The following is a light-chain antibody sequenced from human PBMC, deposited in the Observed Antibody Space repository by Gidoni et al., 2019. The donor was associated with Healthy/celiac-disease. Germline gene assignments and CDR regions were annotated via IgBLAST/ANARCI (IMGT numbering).Light chain of an antibody. CDR2: DAS. V-gene: IGKV1-33*01. J-gene: IGKJ4*01. Sequence: QMTQSPSSLSASVGDRVTITCQASQDISNYLNWYQQKPGKAPKLLIYDASNLETGVPSRFSGSGSGTDFTFTISSLQPEDIATYYCQQYDNLPLTFGGGTKVEIK. CDR1: QDISNY. CDR3: QQYDNLPLT.